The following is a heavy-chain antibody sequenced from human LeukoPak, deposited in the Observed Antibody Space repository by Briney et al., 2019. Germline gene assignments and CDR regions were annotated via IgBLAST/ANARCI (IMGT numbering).Heavy chain of an antibody. CDR3: AHSGYAGDYYYMDV. CDR1: GGSFSGYY. D-gene: IGHD5-12*01. CDR2: INHSGST. Sequence: PSETLSLTCAVYGGSFSGYYWSWIRQPPGKGLEWIGEINHSGSTNYNPSLKSRVTISVDTSKNQFSLKLSSVTAADTAVYYCAHSGYAGDYYYMDVWGKGTTVTISS. V-gene: IGHV4-34*01. J-gene: IGHJ6*03.